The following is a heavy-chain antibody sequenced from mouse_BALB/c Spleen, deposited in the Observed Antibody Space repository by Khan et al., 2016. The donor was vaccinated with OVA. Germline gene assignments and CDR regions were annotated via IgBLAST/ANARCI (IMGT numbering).Heavy chain of an antibody. D-gene: IGHD2-12*01. J-gene: IGHJ4*01. V-gene: IGHV1-62-2*01. CDR3: ARNEGGDDCYDSYAMDY. CDR1: GYTFTENI. CDR2: FYPGSGTI. Sequence: QVQLQQSGAELVKPGASVKLSCKASGYTFTENIIHWVKQRSGQGLEWIGWFYPGSGTIECTEKFKEKATLTADKSSSTVYMELSSLTSEDSAVYVCARNEGGDDCYDSYAMDYWGRGTSVTVSS.